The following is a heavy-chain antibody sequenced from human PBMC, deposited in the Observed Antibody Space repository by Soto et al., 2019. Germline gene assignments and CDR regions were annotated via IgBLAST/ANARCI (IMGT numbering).Heavy chain of an antibody. CDR1: SASIISEQR. Sequence: QMQLQESGPGLVKPSETLSLTCAVSSASIISEQRWTWVRQPPGKGLEWIGEIHHSGSTNNNPSLRSRVTMSEDKSKNQFSLNLTSVTAADTALYYCARSFGWYAIDHWGQGTLVIVSS. D-gene: IGHD6-19*01. V-gene: IGHV4-4*02. CDR2: IHHSGST. J-gene: IGHJ4*02. CDR3: ARSFGWYAIDH.